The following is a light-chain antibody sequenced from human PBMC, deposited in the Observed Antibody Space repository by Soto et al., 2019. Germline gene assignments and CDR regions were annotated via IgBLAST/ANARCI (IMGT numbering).Light chain of an antibody. CDR1: QSVGSD. V-gene: IGKV3-11*01. CDR2: DIF. CDR3: QQRSNWIT. Sequence: EIVLTQSPGTLSLSPGERATLSCRASQSVGSDLAWYQQKPGQAPRLVIYDIFTRATGIPARFSGSGSGTDFALTISSLEPEDFALYYCQQRSNWITFGQGTRLEIK. J-gene: IGKJ5*01.